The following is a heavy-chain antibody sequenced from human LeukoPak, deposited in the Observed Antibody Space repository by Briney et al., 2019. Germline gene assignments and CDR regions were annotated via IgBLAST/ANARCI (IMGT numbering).Heavy chain of an antibody. D-gene: IGHD3-22*01. CDR3: AKDIDSSGYYYGAQYFDY. J-gene: IGHJ4*02. CDR1: GFTFSSYA. V-gene: IGHV3-23*01. CDR2: ISGSGGST. Sequence: GGSLRLSCAASGFTFSSYAMSWVRQAPGKGQEWVSAISGSGGSTYYADSVKGRFTISRDNSKNTLYLQMNSLRAEDTAVYYCAKDIDSSGYYYGAQYFDYWGQGTLVTVSS.